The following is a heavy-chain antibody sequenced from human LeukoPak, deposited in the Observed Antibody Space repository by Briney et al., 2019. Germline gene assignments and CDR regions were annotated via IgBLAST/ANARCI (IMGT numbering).Heavy chain of an antibody. Sequence: TGGSLRLSCAASGFTVSSNYMSWVRQAPGKGLEWVSVIYSGGSTYYADPVKGRFTISRDNSKNTLYLQMNSLRAEDTAVYYCARGRAAVAVWGDWFDPWGQGTLVTVSS. J-gene: IGHJ5*02. CDR1: GFTVSSNY. CDR2: IYSGGST. D-gene: IGHD6-19*01. CDR3: ARGRAAVAVWGDWFDP. V-gene: IGHV3-66*01.